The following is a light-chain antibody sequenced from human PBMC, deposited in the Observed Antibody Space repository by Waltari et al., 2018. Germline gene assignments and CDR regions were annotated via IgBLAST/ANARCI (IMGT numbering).Light chain of an antibody. J-gene: IGKJ1*01. CDR1: QSVSSN. Sequence: EIVMTQSPATLSVSPGERATLSCRASQSVSSNLAWYQQKPGQAPRLLIYGASPRATGIPARFRGSGSGTEFTLTISSLQSEDFAVYYCQQYNNWPQTFGQGTKVEIK. CDR2: GAS. V-gene: IGKV3-15*01. CDR3: QQYNNWPQT.